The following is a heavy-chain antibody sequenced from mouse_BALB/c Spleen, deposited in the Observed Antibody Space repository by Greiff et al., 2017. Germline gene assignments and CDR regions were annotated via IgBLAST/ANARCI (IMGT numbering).Heavy chain of an antibody. Sequence: EVKVVESGGGLVQPGGSLKLSCAASGFTFSDYGMAWVRQDPGKGPEWVAFISNLAYSIYYADTVTGRFTISRENAKNTLYLEMSSLRSEDTAMYYCARDYYGSSEGYFDDWGEGTTVTVSS. D-gene: IGHD1-1*01. CDR2: ISNLAYSI. CDR1: GFTFSDYG. CDR3: ARDYYGSSEGYFDD. J-gene: IGHJ1*01. V-gene: IGHV5-15*02.